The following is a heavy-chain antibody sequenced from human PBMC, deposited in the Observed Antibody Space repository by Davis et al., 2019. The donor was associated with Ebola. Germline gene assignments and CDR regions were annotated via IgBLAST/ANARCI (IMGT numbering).Heavy chain of an antibody. Sequence: SVKVSCKASGGTLNSYTISWVRQAPGQGLEWVGSIVPVLERPNYAQKYEGRVAIGADKSTGVVYMELRGLRSDDTAVYYCARLTGAAGKTWGQGTLVTVSS. CDR2: IVPVLERP. CDR1: GGTLNSYT. D-gene: IGHD6-13*01. V-gene: IGHV1-69*02. CDR3: ARLTGAAGKT. J-gene: IGHJ3*01.